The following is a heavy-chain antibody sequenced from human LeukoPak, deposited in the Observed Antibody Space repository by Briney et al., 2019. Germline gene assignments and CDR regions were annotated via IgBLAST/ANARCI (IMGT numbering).Heavy chain of an antibody. Sequence: PGGSLRLSCAASGFTFSSYAMSWVRQAPGKGLEWVSAISNSGGSTYYADSVKGRFTISRDNSKNTLYLQMNSLRAEDTAVYYCAKDRSGSQAPDYGMDVWGQGTTVTVSS. CDR1: GFTFSSYA. D-gene: IGHD1-26*01. J-gene: IGHJ6*02. CDR3: AKDRSGSQAPDYGMDV. CDR2: ISNSGGST. V-gene: IGHV3-23*01.